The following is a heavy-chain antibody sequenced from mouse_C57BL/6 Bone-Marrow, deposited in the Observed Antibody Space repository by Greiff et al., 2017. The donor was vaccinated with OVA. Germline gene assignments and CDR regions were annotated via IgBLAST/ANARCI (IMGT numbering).Heavy chain of an antibody. CDR1: GYTFTDYS. Sequence: EVQLQQSGPELVKPGASVKISCKASGYTFTDYSMNWVKQSHGQSLEWIGDINPNNGGTSYNQKFKGKATLTVDKSSSTAYMELRSLTSEDSAGYDCARGEYYGSRGVCAYWGRGTRVTVAA. D-gene: IGHD1-1*01. J-gene: IGHJ3*01. V-gene: IGHV1-26*01. CDR3: ARGEYYGSRGVCAY. CDR2: INPNNGGT.